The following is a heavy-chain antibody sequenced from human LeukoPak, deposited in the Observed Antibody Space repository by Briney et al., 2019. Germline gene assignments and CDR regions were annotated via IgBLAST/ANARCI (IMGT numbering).Heavy chain of an antibody. CDR3: ARATPKYDGNALDY. CDR1: GYTFTSYD. J-gene: IGHJ4*02. V-gene: IGHV1-8*01. CDR2: MNPNSGNT. D-gene: IGHD4-23*01. Sequence: ASVKVSCKASGYTFTSYDINWVRQATGQGLEWMGWMNPNSGNTGYAQKFQGRVTMTRNTSISKAYMELSSLKSEDTAVYYCARATPKYDGNALDYWGQGTLVTVSS.